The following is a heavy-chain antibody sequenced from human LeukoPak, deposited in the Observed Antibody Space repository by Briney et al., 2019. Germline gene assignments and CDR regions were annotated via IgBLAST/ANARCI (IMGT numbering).Heavy chain of an antibody. CDR3: ATASRGSGSSFDY. J-gene: IGHJ4*02. D-gene: IGHD3-10*01. Sequence: ASVKVSCKVSGYTLTELSMHWVRQAPGKGLEWMGGFDPEDGETIYAQKFQGRVTMTEDTSTDTAYMELSSLRSEGTAVYYCATASRGSGSSFDYWGQGTLVTVSS. CDR1: GYTLTELS. V-gene: IGHV1-24*01. CDR2: FDPEDGET.